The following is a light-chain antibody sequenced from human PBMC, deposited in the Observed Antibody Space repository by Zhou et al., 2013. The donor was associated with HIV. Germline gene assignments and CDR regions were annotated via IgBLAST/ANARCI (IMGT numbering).Light chain of an antibody. CDR1: QSLLHSNGYNY. V-gene: IGKV2-28*01. J-gene: IGKJ2*01. CDR3: MQALQTPNT. CDR2: LGS. Sequence: VMTQSPLSLSVTPGQTASMSCRSSQSLLHSNGYNYLDWYLQKPGQSPQLLIYLGSNRASGVPDRFTGSASGTDFTLKISRVEAEDVGVYYCMQALQTPNTFGQGTKLEIK.